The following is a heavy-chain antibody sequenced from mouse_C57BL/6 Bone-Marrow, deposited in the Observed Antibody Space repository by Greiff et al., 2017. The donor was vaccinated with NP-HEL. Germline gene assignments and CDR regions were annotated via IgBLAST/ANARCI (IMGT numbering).Heavy chain of an antibody. J-gene: IGHJ4*01. CDR3: AREGDYDYDENAMDY. V-gene: IGHV3-6*01. CDR2: ISYDGSN. D-gene: IGHD2-4*01. Sequence: EVKLEESGPGLVKPSQSLSLTCSVTGYSITSGYYWNWIRQFPGNKLEWMGYISYDGSNNYNPSLKNRISITRDTSKNQFFLKLNSVTTEDTATYYCAREGDYDYDENAMDYWGQGTSVTVSS. CDR1: GYSITSGYY.